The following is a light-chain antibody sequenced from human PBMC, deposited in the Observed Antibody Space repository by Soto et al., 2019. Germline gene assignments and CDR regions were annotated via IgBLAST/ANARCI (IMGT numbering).Light chain of an antibody. V-gene: IGKV3-15*01. CDR3: QQYNDWPTIT. J-gene: IGKJ5*01. Sequence: EVVMTQSPATLSVPPGDSATLSCRASESVRSGLAWYQQKPGQAPRLLIYGGSIRAADIPARFSGSGFGTEFTLTISSLQSEDFAVYYCQQYNDWPTITFGQGTRLESK. CDR2: GGS. CDR1: ESVRSG.